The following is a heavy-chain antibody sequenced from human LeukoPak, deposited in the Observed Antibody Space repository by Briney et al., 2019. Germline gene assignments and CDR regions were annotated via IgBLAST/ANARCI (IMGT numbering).Heavy chain of an antibody. D-gene: IGHD4-17*01. CDR1: GYTSTGYY. CDR3: ARLSGAYGDYTAIDY. V-gene: IGHV1-2*06. CDR2: ISPNSGGT. Sequence: ASVKVSCKASGYTSTGYYMHWVRQAPGQGLEWMGRISPNSGGTNYAQKFQGRVTMTRDTSISTAYMELSRLRSDDTAVYYCARLSGAYGDYTAIDYWGQGTLVTVSS. J-gene: IGHJ4*02.